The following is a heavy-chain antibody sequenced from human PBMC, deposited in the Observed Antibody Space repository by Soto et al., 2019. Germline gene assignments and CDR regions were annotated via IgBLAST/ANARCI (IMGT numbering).Heavy chain of an antibody. CDR1: GYTLTSYA. Sequence: QVQLVQSGAEEKKPGASVKASCKASGYTLTSYAMPWARQAPGQRLKWMGWFNAGNGNTKYSQKFQGRVTITRDTSASTAYMELSSRRPEDTAVYYWGRRIVVVSAPDYWGQATLVTVSS. V-gene: IGHV1-3*05. D-gene: IGHD2-21*01. CDR3: GRRIVVVSAPDY. CDR2: FNAGNGNT. J-gene: IGHJ4*02.